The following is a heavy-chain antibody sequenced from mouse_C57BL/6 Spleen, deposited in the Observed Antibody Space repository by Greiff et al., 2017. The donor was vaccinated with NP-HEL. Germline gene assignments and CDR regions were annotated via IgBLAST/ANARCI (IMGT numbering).Heavy chain of an antibody. V-gene: IGHV10-3*01. CDR2: IRSKSSNYAT. CDR1: GFTFNTYA. J-gene: IGHJ2*01. CDR3: VRGDYDEGYFDY. Sequence: EVQLVESGGGLVQPKGSLKLSCAASGFTFNTYAMHWVRQAPGKGLEWVARIRSKSSNYATYYAESVKGRFTISRDDSKSMLYLQMNNLKTEDTAMFYCVRGDYDEGYFDYWGQGTTLTVSS. D-gene: IGHD2-4*01.